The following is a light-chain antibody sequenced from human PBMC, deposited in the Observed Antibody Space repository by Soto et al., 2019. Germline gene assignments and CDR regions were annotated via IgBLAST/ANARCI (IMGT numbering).Light chain of an antibody. CDR1: QGIRTD. Sequence: DIQMTQSPSSLSSSFLDRFTITFLASQGIRTDLGWYQQKPGKAPKRLIYSASSLQSGVPSRFSGSGSGTEFTLTISSLQPEDFATYYCLQHNSYPRTFGQGTKVDIK. CDR3: LQHNSYPRT. J-gene: IGKJ1*01. V-gene: IGKV1-17*01. CDR2: SAS.